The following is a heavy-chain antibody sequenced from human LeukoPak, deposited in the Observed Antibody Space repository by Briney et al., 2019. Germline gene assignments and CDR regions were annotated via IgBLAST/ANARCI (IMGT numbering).Heavy chain of an antibody. CDR1: GGSFSHYF. D-gene: IGHD2-2*01. Sequence: PSDTLSLTCAVYGGSFSHYFLGWIRQPPGNGLEWIGEINHSRRTYYNPSIKSRVTISVDTSKNQFSLNLSSVTDADTAVYYCARDVVVVPAAIHYGMDVWGQGTTVTVSS. V-gene: IGHV4-34*01. CDR3: ARDVVVVPAAIHYGMDV. CDR2: INHSRRT. J-gene: IGHJ6*02.